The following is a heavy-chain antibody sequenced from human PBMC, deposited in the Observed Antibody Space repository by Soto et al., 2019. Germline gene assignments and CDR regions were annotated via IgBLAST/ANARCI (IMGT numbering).Heavy chain of an antibody. CDR3: IQSRCGGDCLQSYASHYYYGMDV. CDR1: GFSLSTSGVS. Sequence: SGPTLVNPTQTLTLTCTFSGFSLSTSGVSVGWIRQPPGKALEWLALIYWDGDKRYSPSLRSRLTINKDTSKNQVVLTMTNMDPVDTATYYCIQSRCGGDCLQSYASHYYYGMDVWGQGTTVTVSS. J-gene: IGHJ6*02. V-gene: IGHV2-5*02. D-gene: IGHD2-21*02. CDR2: IYWDGDK.